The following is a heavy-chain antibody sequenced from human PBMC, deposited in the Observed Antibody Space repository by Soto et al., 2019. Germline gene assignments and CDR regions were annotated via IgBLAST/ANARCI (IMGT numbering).Heavy chain of an antibody. CDR1: GGTFSSYA. J-gene: IGHJ5*02. CDR3: AGAHCSSTSCYNWFDP. Sequence: SVKVSCKASGGTFSSYAISWVRQAPGQGLEWMGGIIPIFGTANYAQKFQGRVTITADESTSTASMELSSLRSEDTAVYYCAGAHCSSTSCYNWFDPWGQGTLVTVSS. D-gene: IGHD2-2*01. V-gene: IGHV1-69*13. CDR2: IIPIFGTA.